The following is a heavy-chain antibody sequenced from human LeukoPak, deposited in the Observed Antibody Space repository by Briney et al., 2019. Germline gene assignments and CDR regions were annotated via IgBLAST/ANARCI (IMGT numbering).Heavy chain of an antibody. Sequence: PSETLSLTCTVSGGSISSYYWSWIRQPPGKGLEWIGYIYYSGSTNYNPSLKSRVTISVDTSKNQFSLKLSSVTAADTAVYYCARVYGSGYDFRGAFDIWGQGTMVTVSS. CDR3: ARVYGSGYDFRGAFDI. V-gene: IGHV4-59*01. D-gene: IGHD5-12*01. J-gene: IGHJ3*02. CDR1: GGSISSYY. CDR2: IYYSGST.